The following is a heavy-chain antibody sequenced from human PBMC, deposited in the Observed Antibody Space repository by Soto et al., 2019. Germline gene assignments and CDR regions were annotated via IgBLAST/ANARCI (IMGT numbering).Heavy chain of an antibody. CDR3: ARDGSTYYFDY. CDR2: IIPILGIA. V-gene: IGHV1-69*04. J-gene: IGHJ4*02. Sequence: SVKVSCKASGYTFTGYAMHWVRQAPGQRLEWMGRIIPILGIANYAQKFQGRVTITADKSTSTAYMELSSLRSEDTAVYYCARDGSTYYFDYWGQGTLVTVSS. D-gene: IGHD3-10*01. CDR1: GYTFTGYA.